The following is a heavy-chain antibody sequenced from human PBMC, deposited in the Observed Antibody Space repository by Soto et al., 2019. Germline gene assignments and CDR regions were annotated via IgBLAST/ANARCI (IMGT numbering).Heavy chain of an antibody. CDR2: INHSGST. CDR3: ARGYDSSGYYFDYGMDV. D-gene: IGHD3-22*01. V-gene: IGHV4-34*01. CDR1: GGSFSGYY. J-gene: IGHJ6*02. Sequence: SETLSLSCAVYGGSFSGYYWSWIRQPPGKGLEWIGEINHSGSTNYNPSLKSRVTISVDTSKNQFSLKLSSVTAADTAVYYCARGYDSSGYYFDYGMDVWGQGTTVTVSS.